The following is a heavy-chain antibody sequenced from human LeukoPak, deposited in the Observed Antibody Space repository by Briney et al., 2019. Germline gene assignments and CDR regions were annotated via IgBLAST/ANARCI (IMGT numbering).Heavy chain of an antibody. V-gene: IGHV1-2*02. J-gene: IGHJ6*03. Sequence: ASVKVSCKASGYTFTGYYMHWVRQAPGQGLGWMGWINPNSGGTNYAQKFQSRVTMTRDTSISTAYMELSRLRSDDTAVYYCARDRVAVAGSYMDVWGKGTTVTVSS. CDR1: GYTFTGYY. CDR2: INPNSGGT. CDR3: ARDRVAVAGSYMDV. D-gene: IGHD6-19*01.